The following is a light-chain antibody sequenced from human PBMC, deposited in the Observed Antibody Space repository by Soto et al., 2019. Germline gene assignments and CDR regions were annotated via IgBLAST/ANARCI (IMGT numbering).Light chain of an antibody. CDR3: QQYDRFSKT. Sequence: DIQMTQSPSTLSASVGDRVTITCRASQSIRSWLAWYQQKPGKAPQLLIYDASNLESGVPSRFSGSGSGTEFPPTISRLQPDDFATYYCQQYDRFSKTFGRGTKVEVK. CDR1: QSIRSW. V-gene: IGKV1-5*01. J-gene: IGKJ1*01. CDR2: DAS.